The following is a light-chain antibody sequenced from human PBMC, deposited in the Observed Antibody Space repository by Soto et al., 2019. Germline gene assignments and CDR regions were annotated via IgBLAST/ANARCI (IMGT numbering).Light chain of an antibody. CDR2: DIT. CDR1: SSDVGNYIF. V-gene: IGLV2-14*01. Sequence: QSLRTQAASVYGSPVRSITTSCTGTSSDVGNYIFVSWSRQHPGKAPKLMIYDITNRPSPVSNRLAGSKSGNTASLTISGLQAEDEADYYSVSYTTSASYVFGTGTKVNVL. CDR3: VSYTTSASYV. J-gene: IGLJ1*01.